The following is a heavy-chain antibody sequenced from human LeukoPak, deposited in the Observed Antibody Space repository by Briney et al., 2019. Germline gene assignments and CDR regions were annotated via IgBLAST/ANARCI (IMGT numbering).Heavy chain of an antibody. D-gene: IGHD5-18*01. V-gene: IGHV1-2*02. CDR3: ARVLGQLWPSLGY. CDR2: INPNSGGT. Sequence: ASVKVSCKASGYTFTAQYIHWVRQAPGRGLEWMGWINPNSGGTNYAQTFQGRVTMTSDTSISTAYMELSRLRSDDTAVYYCARVLGQLWPSLGYWGQGTLVTVSS. CDR1: GYTFTAQY. J-gene: IGHJ4*02.